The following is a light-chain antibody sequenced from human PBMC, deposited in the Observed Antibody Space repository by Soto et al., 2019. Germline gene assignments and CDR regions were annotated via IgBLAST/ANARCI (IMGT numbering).Light chain of an antibody. CDR3: QSYAISLSGVV. V-gene: IGLV1-40*01. CDR1: SSNIGAGYD. J-gene: IGLJ2*01. CDR2: GTS. Sequence: QSVLTQPPSVSGAPGQRVTISCTGSSSNIGAGYDVHWYQQLPGTAPKLLIYGTSNRPSGVPDRFSGSKSGTSASLAITGLQADDEADYYCQSYAISLSGVVFGGGTKLTVL.